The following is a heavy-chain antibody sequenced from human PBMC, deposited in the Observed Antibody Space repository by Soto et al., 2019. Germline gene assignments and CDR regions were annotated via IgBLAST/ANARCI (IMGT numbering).Heavy chain of an antibody. D-gene: IGHD6-13*01. Sequence: GGSLRLSCAASGFTFSSYAMHWVRQAPGKGLEWVAVIWYDGSNKYYADSVKGRFTISRDNSKNTLYLQMNSLRAEDTAVYYCAIDREQQLAHPKTADYWGQGTLVTVSS. CDR2: IWYDGSNK. J-gene: IGHJ4*02. V-gene: IGHV3-33*08. CDR1: GFTFSSYA. CDR3: AIDREQQLAHPKTADY.